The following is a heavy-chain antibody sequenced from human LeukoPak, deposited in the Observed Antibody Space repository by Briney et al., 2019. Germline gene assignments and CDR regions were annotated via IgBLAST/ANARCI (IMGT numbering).Heavy chain of an antibody. D-gene: IGHD3-10*01. V-gene: IGHV1-46*01. CDR2: INPSSGST. Sequence: ASVKVSCKASGYTFTSYYMHWVRQAPGQGLEWMGIINPSSGSTSNAQKFQGRVTMTRDTSTSTVYLELSNLRSDDTAVYYCARDLDQYNGRFGGFGHDFWGQGTLVTVSS. CDR1: GYTFTSYY. J-gene: IGHJ4*02. CDR3: ARDLDQYNGRFGGFGHDF.